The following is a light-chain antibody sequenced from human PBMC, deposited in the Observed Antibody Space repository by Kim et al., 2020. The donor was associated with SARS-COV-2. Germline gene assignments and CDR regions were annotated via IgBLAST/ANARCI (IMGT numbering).Light chain of an antibody. Sequence: ITISCTATSSDVGGYKNLSGYQQHPCKAPMRLIYDVSNRPSGVTNRLSGSKSGNTASLTISGLQAADEADYYGSNYTSSSVVFGGGTLLTV. CDR1: SSDVGGYKN. V-gene: IGLV2-14*03. CDR2: DVS. CDR3: SNYTSSSVV. J-gene: IGLJ2*01.